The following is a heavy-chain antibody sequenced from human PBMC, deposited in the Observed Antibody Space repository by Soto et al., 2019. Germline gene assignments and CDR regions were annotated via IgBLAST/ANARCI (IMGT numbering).Heavy chain of an antibody. Sequence: PGPTLVNPTQSLTLTCTFSGFSLSTNGVGVGWIRQPPGKALEWLALIYWDGDKRYSPSLRSRLTITKDTSKNQVVLTMTNMEPVDTATYYCAHSAVFSHPLDVWGQGTTVTVSS. V-gene: IGHV2-5*02. CDR2: IYWDGDK. D-gene: IGHD3-3*01. CDR1: GFSLSTNGVG. J-gene: IGHJ6*02. CDR3: AHSAVFSHPLDV.